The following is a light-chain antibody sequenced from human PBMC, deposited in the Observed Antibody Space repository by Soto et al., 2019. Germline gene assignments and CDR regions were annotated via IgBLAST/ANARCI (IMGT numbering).Light chain of an antibody. CDR1: NIGGKS. CDR3: QVWDSSSDHVV. V-gene: IGLV3-21*02. Sequence: SYELPQPPSVSVAPGQTARLTCGGNNIGGKSVNWYQQKPGQAPGLVVHDESDRPSGIPDRFSGSNSGNTATLTINKVEAGDEADYYCQVWDSSSDHVVFGGGTQLTVL. J-gene: IGLJ2*01. CDR2: DES.